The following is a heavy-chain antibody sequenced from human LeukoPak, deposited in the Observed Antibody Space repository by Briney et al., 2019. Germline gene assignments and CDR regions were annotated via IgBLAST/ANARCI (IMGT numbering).Heavy chain of an antibody. V-gene: IGHV1-8*01. CDR2: MNPNSGNT. D-gene: IGHD6-19*01. CDR3: ARTPPQQWLVPSYYYYMDV. Sequence: GAPVKVSCKASGYTFTSYDINWVRQATGQGLEWMGWMNPNSGNTGYAQKFQGRVTMTRNTSISTAYMELSSLRSEDTAVYYCARTPPQQWLVPSYYYYMDVWGKGTTVTVSS. CDR1: GYTFTSYD. J-gene: IGHJ6*03.